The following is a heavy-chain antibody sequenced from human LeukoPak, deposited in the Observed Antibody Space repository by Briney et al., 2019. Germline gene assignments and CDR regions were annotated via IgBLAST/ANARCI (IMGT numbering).Heavy chain of an antibody. CDR1: GYTSTSYD. CDR3: ARKIAAAGTGFDY. V-gene: IGHV1-8*01. D-gene: IGHD6-13*01. J-gene: IGHJ4*02. Sequence: GASVKVSCKASGYTSTSYDINWVRQATGQGLEWMGWMNPNSGNTGYAQKFQGRVTMTRNTSISTAYMELSSLRSEDTAVYYCARKIAAAGTGFDYWGQGTLVTVSS. CDR2: MNPNSGNT.